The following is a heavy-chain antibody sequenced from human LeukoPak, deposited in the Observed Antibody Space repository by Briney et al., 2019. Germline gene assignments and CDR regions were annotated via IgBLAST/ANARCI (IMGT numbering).Heavy chain of an antibody. CDR3: ARGDYGGNSLFDP. V-gene: IGHV4-59*01. D-gene: IGHD4-23*01. J-gene: IGHJ5*02. Sequence: SETLSLTCTVSGASISSYYWSWIRQPPGKGLQYIGYMHYSGSTNYNPSLKRRVSISIDTSKNQFSLKLSSVTAADTAVYYCARGDYGGNSLFDPWGQGTLVTVSS. CDR1: GASISSYY. CDR2: MHYSGST.